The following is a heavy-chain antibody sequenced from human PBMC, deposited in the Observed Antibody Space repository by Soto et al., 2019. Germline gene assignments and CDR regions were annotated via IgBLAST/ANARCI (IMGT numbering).Heavy chain of an antibody. CDR2: ISYDGSNK. Sequence: QVQLVESGGGVVQPGRSLRLSCAASGFTFSSYAMHWVRQAPGKGLEWVAVISYDGSNKYYADSVKGRFTISRDNSKNTLYLHMNSLRAEDTAVYYCARDKGLYGMDVWGQGTTVTVSS. CDR3: ARDKGLYGMDV. V-gene: IGHV3-30-3*01. J-gene: IGHJ6*02. CDR1: GFTFSSYA.